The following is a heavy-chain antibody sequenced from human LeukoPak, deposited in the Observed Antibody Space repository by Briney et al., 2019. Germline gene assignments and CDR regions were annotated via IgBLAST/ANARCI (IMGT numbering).Heavy chain of an antibody. J-gene: IGHJ4*02. D-gene: IGHD3-16*01. CDR1: GFTFSNAW. CDR3: TTDGTLDYVWGSQLDY. Sequence: NAGGSLRLSCAASGFTFSNAWMSWVRQAPGKGLEWVGRIKRKTDGGTTDYAAPVKGRFTISRDDSKNTLNLQMNSLKTEDTAVYCCTTDGTLDYVWGSQLDYWGQGTVITVSS. CDR2: IKRKTDGGTT. V-gene: IGHV3-15*01.